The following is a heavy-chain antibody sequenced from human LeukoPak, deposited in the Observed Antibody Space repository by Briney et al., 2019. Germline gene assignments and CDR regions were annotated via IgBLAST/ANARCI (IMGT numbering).Heavy chain of an antibody. Sequence: PSETLSLTCAVYGGSFSGYYWSWIRQPPGKGLEWIGEINHSGSTNYNPSLKSRATISVDKSKNQFSLKLSFVTAADTAVYYCARDVGARLPGYWGQGILVTVSS. J-gene: IGHJ4*02. CDR2: INHSGST. CDR1: GGSFSGYY. V-gene: IGHV4-34*01. CDR3: ARDVGARLPGY. D-gene: IGHD6-6*01.